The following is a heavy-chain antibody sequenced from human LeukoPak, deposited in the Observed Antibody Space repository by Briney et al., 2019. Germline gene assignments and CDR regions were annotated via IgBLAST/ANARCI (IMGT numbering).Heavy chain of an antibody. CDR2: IKQDGSEK. J-gene: IGHJ3*02. Sequence: GGSLRLSCAASAFTFSSYWMNWVRQVPGKGLEWVANIKQDGSEKYYVDSVKGRFTISRDNAKNSLYLQMKSLRAEDTAVYYCARDGGMGTASVFDIWGQGTMVTVSS. CDR3: ARDGGMGTASVFDI. CDR1: AFTFSSYW. D-gene: IGHD1-7*01. V-gene: IGHV3-7*01.